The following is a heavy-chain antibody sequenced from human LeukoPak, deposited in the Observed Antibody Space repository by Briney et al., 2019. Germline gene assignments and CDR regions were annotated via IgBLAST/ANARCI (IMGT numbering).Heavy chain of an antibody. V-gene: IGHV1-69*04. J-gene: IGHJ6*02. D-gene: IGHD3-10*01. Sequence: GASVKVFCKASGGTFSSYANSWVRQAPGQGLEWMGRIIPIFGIANYAQKFQGRVTITADKSTSTAYMELSSLRSEDTAVYYCARGEVYYGSGRDMDVWGQGTTVTVSS. CDR1: GGTFSSYA. CDR2: IIPIFGIA. CDR3: ARGEVYYGSGRDMDV.